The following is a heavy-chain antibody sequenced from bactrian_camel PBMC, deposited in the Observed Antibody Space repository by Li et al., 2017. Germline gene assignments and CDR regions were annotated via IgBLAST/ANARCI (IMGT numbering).Heavy chain of an antibody. CDR1: LFTYATKC. D-gene: IGHD3*01. J-gene: IGHJ4*01. V-gene: IGHV3S55*01. Sequence: HVQLVESGGASVQAGGSLRLACKASLFTYATKCMAWFRQGPGKEREGVASINGYSSPTYADSVRGRFTISKDNAKNTLYLEMNSLKPEDTDMYYCAACSDPFFGQGTQVTVS. CDR2: INGYSSP.